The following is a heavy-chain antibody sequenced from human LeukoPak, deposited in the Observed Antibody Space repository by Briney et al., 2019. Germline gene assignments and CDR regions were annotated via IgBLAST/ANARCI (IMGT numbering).Heavy chain of an antibody. CDR3: ARDPAIVGAYYFDY. CDR2: ISWNSGSI. V-gene: IGHV3-9*01. CDR1: GFTFDDYA. J-gene: IGHJ4*02. Sequence: GGSLRLSCAASGFTFDDYAMHWVRQAPGKGLEWVSGISWNSGSIGYADSVKGRFTISRDNAKNSLYLQMNSLRAEDTAVYYCARDPAIVGAYYFDYWGQGTLVTVSS. D-gene: IGHD1-26*01.